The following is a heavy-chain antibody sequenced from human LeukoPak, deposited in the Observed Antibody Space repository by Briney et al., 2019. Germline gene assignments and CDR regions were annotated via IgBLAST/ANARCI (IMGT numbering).Heavy chain of an antibody. CDR1: GYTFTNYY. J-gene: IGHJ4*02. V-gene: IGHV1-46*01. CDR3: ARELTTGMYFFDY. D-gene: IGHD1-1*01. Sequence: GASVKVSCKASGYTFTNYYMHWVRQAPGQGLEWMVIISPSGGSTSYAQKFHGRVTMTRDTSTGTVYMELSSLRSEDTAVYYCARELTTGMYFFDYWGQGTLVTVSS. CDR2: ISPSGGST.